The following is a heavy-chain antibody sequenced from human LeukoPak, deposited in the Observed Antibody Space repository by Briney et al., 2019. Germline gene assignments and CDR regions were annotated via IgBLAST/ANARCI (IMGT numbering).Heavy chain of an antibody. D-gene: IGHD1-14*01. CDR2: IRYDGTNT. J-gene: IGHJ4*02. V-gene: IGHV3-30*02. Sequence: PGRSLRLSCAASGFTFSSYGMHWVRQAPGKGLEWVAFIRYDGTNTYYADSVKGRFTISRDNSKNTLYLQMNSLRAEDTAVYYCAREKPIGDYFDYWGQGTLVTVSS. CDR3: AREKPIGDYFDY. CDR1: GFTFSSYG.